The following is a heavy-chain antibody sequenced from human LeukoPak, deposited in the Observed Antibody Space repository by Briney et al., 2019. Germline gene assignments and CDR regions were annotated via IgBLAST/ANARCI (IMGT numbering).Heavy chain of an antibody. Sequence: PGGSLRLSCAASEVTFRNCAVHWVRQAPGKGLQWVAVISYDGNTIHYADSVKGRFIISRDTSKNTLYLQMNSLRAEDTAVYYCARSGGLQKFDYWGQGTLVTVSS. CDR2: ISYDGNTI. CDR3: ARSGGLQKFDY. J-gene: IGHJ4*02. V-gene: IGHV3-30-3*01. D-gene: IGHD4-11*01. CDR1: EVTFRNCA.